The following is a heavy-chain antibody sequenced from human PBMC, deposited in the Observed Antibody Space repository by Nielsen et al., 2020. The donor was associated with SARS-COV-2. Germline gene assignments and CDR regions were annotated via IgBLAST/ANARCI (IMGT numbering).Heavy chain of an antibody. CDR1: GYTFTRYA. Sequence: ASVKVSCKASGYTFTRYAMHWVRQAPGQRLEWMGWINGGNGFTKYSQKFQGRVTITRDTSASTAYMELSSLRSEDTAVYYCARVRGNSYGNWFDPWGQGTLVTVSS. J-gene: IGHJ5*02. D-gene: IGHD5-18*01. CDR2: INGGNGFT. CDR3: ARVRGNSYGNWFDP. V-gene: IGHV1-3*01.